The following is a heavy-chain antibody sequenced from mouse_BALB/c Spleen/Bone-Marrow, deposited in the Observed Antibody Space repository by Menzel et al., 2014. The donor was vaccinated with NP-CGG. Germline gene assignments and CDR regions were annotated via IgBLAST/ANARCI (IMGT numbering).Heavy chain of an antibody. D-gene: IGHD2-3*01. CDR2: IYPGSGSS. CDR3: TRGWRAMDY. Sequence: LQQPGSELVRPGASVKLSCKASGYTFTSYWMNWMKQRPGQGLEWIGNIYPGSGSSNYDEKFKSKATLTVDTSSSTAYMQLSSLTSEDSAVYYCTRGWRAMDYWGQGTPVTVSS. CDR1: GYTFTSYW. V-gene: IGHV1S22*01. J-gene: IGHJ4*01.